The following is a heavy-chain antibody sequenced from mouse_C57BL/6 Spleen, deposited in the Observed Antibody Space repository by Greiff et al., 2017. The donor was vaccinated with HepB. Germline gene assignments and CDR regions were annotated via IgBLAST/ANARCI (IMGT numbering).Heavy chain of an antibody. CDR3: ARQREYFDY. Sequence: QVQLKESGAELVRPGASVKLSCKASGYTFTDYYINWVKQRPGQGLEWIARIYPGSGNTYYNEKFKGKATLTAEKSSSTAYMQLSSLTSEDSAVYFCARQREYFDYWGQGTTLTVSS. CDR2: IYPGSGNT. V-gene: IGHV1-76*01. CDR1: GYTFTDYY. J-gene: IGHJ2*01.